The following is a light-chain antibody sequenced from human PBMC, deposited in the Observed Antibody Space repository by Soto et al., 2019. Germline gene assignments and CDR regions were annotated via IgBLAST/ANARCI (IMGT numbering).Light chain of an antibody. V-gene: IGKV4-1*01. CDR1: QSVLYSSNNKNY. CDR2: WAS. CDR3: QQYYSTSMYT. Sequence: DIVMTQSPDSLAVSLGERATINCKSSQSVLYSSNNKNYLAWYQQKPGQPPKLLIYWASTRESGVPDRFSGSGSGTDFTLTISSLQAEDAAVYYCQQYYSTSMYTFGQGTKLEIK. J-gene: IGKJ2*01.